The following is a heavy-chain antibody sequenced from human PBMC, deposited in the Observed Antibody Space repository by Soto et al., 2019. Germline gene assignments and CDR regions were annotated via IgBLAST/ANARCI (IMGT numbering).Heavy chain of an antibody. V-gene: IGHV1-3*01. CDR2: IKVGNRKT. Sequence: QVQLVQSGAEVREPGASVKLSCETSGYTFTSYTIHWVRQAPGQRLEWMGWIKVGNRKTKYSLKLQGRVSLTTATPASTVFMDLSSLRSEDTAVDYCAGEQSVSGDSGYAYWGQGTQVSVSS. D-gene: IGHD5-12*01. CDR1: GYTFTSYT. CDR3: AGEQSVSGDSGYAY. J-gene: IGHJ4*02.